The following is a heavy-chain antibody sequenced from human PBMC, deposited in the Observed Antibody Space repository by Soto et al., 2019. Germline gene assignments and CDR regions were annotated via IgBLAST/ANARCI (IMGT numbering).Heavy chain of an antibody. V-gene: IGHV4-34*01. D-gene: IGHD2-2*02. Sequence: LSLTCAVYGGSFSGYYWSWIRQPPGKGLEWIGEINHSGSTNYNPSLKSRVTISVDTSKNQFSLKLSSVTAADTAVYYCARGPPNYCSSTSCYIKGIDYWGQGTLVTVSS. CDR2: INHSGST. J-gene: IGHJ4*02. CDR1: GGSFSGYY. CDR3: ARGPPNYCSSTSCYIKGIDY.